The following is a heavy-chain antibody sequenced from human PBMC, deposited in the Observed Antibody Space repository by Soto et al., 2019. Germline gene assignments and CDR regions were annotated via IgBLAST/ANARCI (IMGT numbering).Heavy chain of an antibody. CDR1: GGTFSSYA. Sequence: ASVKVSCKASGGTFSSYAISWVRQAPGQGLEWMGGIIPIFGTANYAQKFQGRVTITADESTSTAYMELSSLRSEDTAVYYCARDSPPPSSIAARPYTDYYYYGMDVWGQGTTVTVSS. V-gene: IGHV1-69*13. CDR2: IIPIFGTA. CDR3: ARDSPPPSSIAARPYTDYYYYGMDV. J-gene: IGHJ6*02. D-gene: IGHD6-6*01.